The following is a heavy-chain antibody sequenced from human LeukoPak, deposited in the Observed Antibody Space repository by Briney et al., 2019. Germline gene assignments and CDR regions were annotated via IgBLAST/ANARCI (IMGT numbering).Heavy chain of an antibody. V-gene: IGHV1-18*01. CDR3: ARKAGGFGESNFDY. CDR2: MNPNSGNT. D-gene: IGHD3-10*01. CDR1: GYTFTSYD. Sequence: GASVKVSCKASGYTFTSYDINWVRQATGQGLEWMGWMNPNSGNTNYAQKLQGRVTMTTDTSTSTAYMELGSLRSDDTAVHYCARKAGGFGESNFDYWGQGTLVTVSS. J-gene: IGHJ4*02.